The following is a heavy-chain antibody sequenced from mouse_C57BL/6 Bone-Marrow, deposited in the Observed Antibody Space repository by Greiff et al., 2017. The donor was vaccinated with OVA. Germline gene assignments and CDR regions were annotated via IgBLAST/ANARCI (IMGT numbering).Heavy chain of an antibody. J-gene: IGHJ1*03. Sequence: QVQLQQSGAELMKPGASVQLSCKATGYTFTGYWIEWVKQRPGHGLEWIGEILPGSGSTNYNEKFKGKATFTADTSSNTAYMQLSSLTTEDSAIYYCARRGYGSSYGYWYFDVWGTGTTVTVSS. D-gene: IGHD1-1*01. CDR2: ILPGSGST. CDR3: ARRGYGSSYGYWYFDV. CDR1: GYTFTGYW. V-gene: IGHV1-9*01.